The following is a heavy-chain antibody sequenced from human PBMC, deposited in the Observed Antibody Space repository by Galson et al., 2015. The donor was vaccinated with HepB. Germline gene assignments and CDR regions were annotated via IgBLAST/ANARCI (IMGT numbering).Heavy chain of an antibody. D-gene: IGHD3-10*01. J-gene: IGHJ6*02. CDR1: GYTFTTSG. V-gene: IGHV1-18*01. CDR2: INTYKGNT. CDR3: ARAASRGILMRRSDYFDGMDG. Sequence: SVKVSCKASGYTFTTSGVSWVRQAPGQGLEWMGWINTYKGNTNYGQKVPGSVITTADTSTNTADMELRSRRSDDTAVYYCARAASRGILMRRSDYFDGMDGWGQGTTVTV.